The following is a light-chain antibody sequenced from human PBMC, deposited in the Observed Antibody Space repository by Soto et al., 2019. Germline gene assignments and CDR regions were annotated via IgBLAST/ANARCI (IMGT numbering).Light chain of an antibody. CDR2: DAS. V-gene: IGKV1-33*01. J-gene: IGKJ5*01. CDR1: QDISNY. CDR3: QQYGNLPLT. Sequence: DIQMAQSTSSLSASVGDRVTITCQASQDISNYLNWYQQKPGKAPKLLIYDASNLETGVPSRFSGSGSGTDFTFTISSLQPEDIATYYCQQYGNLPLTFGQGTRLEIK.